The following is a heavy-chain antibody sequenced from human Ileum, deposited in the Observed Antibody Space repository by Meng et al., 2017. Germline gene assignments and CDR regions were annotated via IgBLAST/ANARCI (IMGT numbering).Heavy chain of an antibody. Sequence: ASAKVSCKASGYTFTGYYLNWVRQAPGQGLEWMGWISPHSGGTKYAQKFQDRVTLTRDTSTSTVYLEINSLRTDDTAIYYCASRPDEQQKALFDYWGQGTLVTVSS. V-gene: IGHV1-2*02. CDR1: GYTFTGYY. J-gene: IGHJ4*02. D-gene: IGHD6-13*01. CDR3: ASRPDEQQKALFDY. CDR2: ISPHSGGT.